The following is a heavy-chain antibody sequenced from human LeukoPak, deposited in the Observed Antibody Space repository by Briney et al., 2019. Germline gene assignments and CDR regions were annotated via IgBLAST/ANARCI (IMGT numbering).Heavy chain of an antibody. V-gene: IGHV1-8*01. J-gene: IGHJ4*02. D-gene: IGHD6-19*01. CDR3: ARDLKMGYSSGRYSWGTGSSNDY. CDR1: GYNFITYD. CDR2: MNPNTGDT. Sequence: ASVTVSCKASGYNFITYDINWVRQVTGQGLEWMGWMNPNTGDTGSAQKFQGRITMTTDTSTSTGYMELRSLRSDDTAVYYCARDLKMGYSSGRYSWGTGSSNDYWGQGTLVTVSS.